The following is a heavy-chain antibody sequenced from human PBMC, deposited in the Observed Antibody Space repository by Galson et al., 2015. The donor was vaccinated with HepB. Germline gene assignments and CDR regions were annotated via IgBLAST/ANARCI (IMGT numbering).Heavy chain of an antibody. CDR2: TRNKANSYTT. D-gene: IGHD2-15*01. CDR1: GFTFSDYY. Sequence: SLRLSCAASGFTFSDYYMDWVRQAPGKGLEWVGRTRNKANSYTTEYAASVKGRFTISRDESYNSIYLQMNSLQTEDTAVYYCARAAYCSGGSCWGFDYWGQGTLVTVAS. V-gene: IGHV3-72*01. CDR3: ARAAYCSGGSCWGFDY. J-gene: IGHJ4*02.